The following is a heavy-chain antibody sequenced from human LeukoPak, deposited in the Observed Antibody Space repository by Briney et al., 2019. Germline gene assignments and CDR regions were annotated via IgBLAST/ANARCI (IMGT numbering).Heavy chain of an antibody. CDR3: ARVRDTYYYDSSGQQFDY. CDR2: INHSGST. D-gene: IGHD3-22*01. CDR1: GGSFSGYY. Sequence: SETLSLACAVYGGSFSGYYWSCIRQPPGKGLEWIGEINHSGSTNYNPSLKSRVTISVDTSKNQFSLKLSSVTAADTAVYYCARVRDTYYYDSSGQQFDYWGQGTLVTVSS. V-gene: IGHV4-34*01. J-gene: IGHJ4*02.